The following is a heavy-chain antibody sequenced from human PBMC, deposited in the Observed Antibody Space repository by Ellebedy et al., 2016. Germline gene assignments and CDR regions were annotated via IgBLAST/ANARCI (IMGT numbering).Heavy chain of an antibody. CDR1: GGSISSSNW. Sequence: SETLSLXXAVSGGSISSSNWWSWVRQPPGKGLEWIGEIYHSGSTNYNPSLKSRVTISVDKSKNQFSLKLSSVTAADTAVYYCARGGAYYGSYYYYGIDVWGQGTTVTVSS. D-gene: IGHD3-10*01. CDR2: IYHSGST. V-gene: IGHV4-4*02. J-gene: IGHJ6*02. CDR3: ARGGAYYGSYYYYGIDV.